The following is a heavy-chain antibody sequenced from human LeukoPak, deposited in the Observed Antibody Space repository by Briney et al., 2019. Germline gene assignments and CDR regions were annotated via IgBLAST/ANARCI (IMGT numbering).Heavy chain of an antibody. D-gene: IGHD3-22*01. V-gene: IGHV4-59*11. J-gene: IGHJ4*02. CDR2: IYHSGGN. CDR3: AKVGSYDSSGYYFSD. Sequence: SETLSLTCSVSGGSISSHYWSWIRQPAGKALEWIGYIYHSGGNRYNPSLKSRVTISLDTSKNQLSLQLSSVTAADTAVYYCAKVGSYDSSGYYFSDWGQGTLVTLS. CDR1: GGSISSHY.